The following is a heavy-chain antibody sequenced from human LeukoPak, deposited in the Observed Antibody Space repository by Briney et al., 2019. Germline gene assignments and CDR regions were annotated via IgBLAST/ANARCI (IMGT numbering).Heavy chain of an antibody. CDR1: GLTFSSYA. Sequence: GGSLRLSCAASGLTFSSYAMTWVRQAPGKGLEWVSAISGSGDSTYYADSVKGRFTISRDNSMNTLYLQMNSLRAKDTAVYYCAKADYYYYMDVWGKGTTVTVSS. J-gene: IGHJ6*03. V-gene: IGHV3-23*01. CDR3: AKADYYYYMDV. CDR2: ISGSGDST.